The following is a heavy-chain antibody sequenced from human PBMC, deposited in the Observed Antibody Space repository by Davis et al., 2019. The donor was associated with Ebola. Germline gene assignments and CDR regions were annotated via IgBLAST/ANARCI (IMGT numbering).Heavy chain of an antibody. J-gene: IGHJ6*02. CDR1: GYTFTSYD. V-gene: IGHV1-8*01. Sequence: ASVKVSCKASGYTFTSYDINWVRQATGQGLERMGWMNPNSGNTGYAQKFQGRVTMTRNTSISTAYMELSSLRSEDTAVYYCARRDLLRYFDWLSSNYGMDVWGQGTTVTVSS. CDR2: MNPNSGNT. CDR3: ARRDLLRYFDWLSSNYGMDV. D-gene: IGHD3-9*01.